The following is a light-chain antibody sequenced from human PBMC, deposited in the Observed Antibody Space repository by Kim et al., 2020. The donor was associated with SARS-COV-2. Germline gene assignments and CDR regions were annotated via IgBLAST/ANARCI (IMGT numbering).Light chain of an antibody. Sequence: SVGDRVTITCRASQSISWWLAWYQQKPGKDPRLLIYRASSLESGVPSRFSGSGSGTDFTLTISSLQPDDFATYYCQQYSSYSALTFGGGTKVDIK. J-gene: IGKJ4*01. CDR3: QQYSSYSALT. CDR1: QSISWW. CDR2: RAS. V-gene: IGKV1-5*03.